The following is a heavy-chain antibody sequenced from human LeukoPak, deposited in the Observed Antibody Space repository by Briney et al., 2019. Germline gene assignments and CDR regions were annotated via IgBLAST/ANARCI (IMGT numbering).Heavy chain of an antibody. D-gene: IGHD2-15*01. CDR1: GFPFRSHW. CDR3: ARSLGYSSGG. V-gene: IGHV3-74*01. CDR2: ISTDGTTT. Sequence: GGSLRLSCAASGFPFRSHWMHWVRQVPGKGLVWVSHISTDGTTTNYADSVKGRFTISRDNAKDTLYLQLNSLRAEDTAIYYCARSLGYSSGGWGQGTLVTVSS. J-gene: IGHJ4*02.